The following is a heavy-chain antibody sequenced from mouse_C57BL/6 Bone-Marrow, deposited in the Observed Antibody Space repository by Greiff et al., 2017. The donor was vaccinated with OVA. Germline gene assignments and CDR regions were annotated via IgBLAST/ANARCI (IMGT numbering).Heavy chain of an antibody. D-gene: IGHD2-4*01. CDR1: GYTFTDYY. CDR2: IYPGSGNT. J-gene: IGHJ4*01. V-gene: IGHV1-76*01. CDR3: ARREIYYDYNYYAMGN. Sequence: VQLQQSGAELVRPGASVKLSCKASGYTFTDYYINWVKQRPGQGLEWIARIYPGSGNTYYNEKFKGKATLTAEKSSSTAYMQLSSLTSEDSAVYFCARREIYYDYNYYAMGNWGQGTSVTVSS.